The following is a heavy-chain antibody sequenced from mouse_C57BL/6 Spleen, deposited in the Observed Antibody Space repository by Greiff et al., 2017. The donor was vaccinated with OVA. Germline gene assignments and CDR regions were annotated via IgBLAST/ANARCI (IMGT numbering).Heavy chain of an antibody. V-gene: IGHV5-17*01. CDR1: GFTFSDYG. J-gene: IGHJ1*03. CDR3: ARLYDYGWYFDV. CDR2: ISSGSSTI. D-gene: IGHD2-4*01. Sequence: EVQGVESGGGLVKPGGSLKLSCAASGFTFSDYGMHWVRQAPEKGLEWVAYISSGSSTIYYADTVKGRFTISRDNAKNTLFLQMTSLRSEDTAMYYCARLYDYGWYFDVWGTGTTVTVSS.